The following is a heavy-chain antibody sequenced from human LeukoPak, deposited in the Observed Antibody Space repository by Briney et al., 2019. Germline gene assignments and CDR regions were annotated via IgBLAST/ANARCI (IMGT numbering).Heavy chain of an antibody. CDR2: IWYDGSNK. V-gene: IGHV3-33*08. Sequence: PGGSLRLSCAASGFTFSSYAMHWVRQAPGKGLEWVAVIWYDGSNKYYADSVKGRFTISRDNSKNTLYLQMNSLRVEDTAVYYCARCYPTVTTQQNFDYWGQGTLVTVSS. CDR3: ARCYPTVTTQQNFDY. D-gene: IGHD4-17*01. CDR1: GFTFSSYA. J-gene: IGHJ4*02.